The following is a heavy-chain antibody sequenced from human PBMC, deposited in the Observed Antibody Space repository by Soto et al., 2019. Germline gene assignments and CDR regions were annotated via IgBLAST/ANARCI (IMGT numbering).Heavy chain of an antibody. CDR1: GFTFSSYA. CDR2: ISGSGGST. J-gene: IGHJ4*02. CDR3: AKDGEYYDILTGPAD. Sequence: TGGSLRLSCAASGFTFSSYAMSWVRQAPGKGLEWVSAISGSGGSTYYADSVKGRFTISRDNSKNTLYLQMNSLRAEDTAVYYCAKDGEYYDILTGPADWGQGTLVTVSS. D-gene: IGHD3-9*01. V-gene: IGHV3-23*01.